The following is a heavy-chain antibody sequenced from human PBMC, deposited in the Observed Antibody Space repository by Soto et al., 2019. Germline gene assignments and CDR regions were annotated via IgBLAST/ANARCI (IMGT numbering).Heavy chain of an antibody. J-gene: IGHJ4*02. D-gene: IGHD3-9*01. CDR2: IKSKTDGGTT. CDR1: GFTFSNAW. CDR3: TTDLYRFYDILTGYYEYYFDY. Sequence: KPGGSLRLSCAASGFTFSNAWMSWVRQAPGKGLEWVGRIKSKTDGGTTDYAAPVKGRFTISRDDSKNTLYLQMNSLKTEDTAVYYCTTDLYRFYDILTGYYEYYFDYWGQGTLVTVSS. V-gene: IGHV3-15*01.